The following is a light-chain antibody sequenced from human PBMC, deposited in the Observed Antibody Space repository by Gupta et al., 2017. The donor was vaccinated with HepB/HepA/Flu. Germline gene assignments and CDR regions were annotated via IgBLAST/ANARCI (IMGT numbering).Light chain of an antibody. Sequence: DIVMTQSPLSLHVTPGEPASISCRSSQSLLDSDGYNYLDWYLQKPGQSPQLLIYLGSNRASGVPDRFSASGSGTDFTLKISRVEAEDVGVYYCRQALQTPLTFGGGTKVEIK. CDR2: LGS. CDR3: RQALQTPLT. V-gene: IGKV2-28*01. CDR1: QSLLDSDGYNY. J-gene: IGKJ4*01.